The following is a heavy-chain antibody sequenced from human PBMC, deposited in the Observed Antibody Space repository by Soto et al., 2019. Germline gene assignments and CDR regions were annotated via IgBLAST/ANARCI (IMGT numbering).Heavy chain of an antibody. Sequence: SETLALTCFVSGYSITAGGYYWSWIRHHPGKGLEWIGSFYSSGSIIYNPSLRSRVSISGDTSSNQFSMSLTSVTAADTARYYCARMYSSGSGWFHPWGQGTMVTVSS. V-gene: IGHV4-31*03. D-gene: IGHD6-19*01. CDR3: ARMYSSGSGWFHP. CDR2: FYSSGSI. CDR1: GYSITAGGYY. J-gene: IGHJ5*02.